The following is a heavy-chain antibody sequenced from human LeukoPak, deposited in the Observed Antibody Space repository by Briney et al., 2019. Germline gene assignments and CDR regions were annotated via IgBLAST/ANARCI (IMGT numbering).Heavy chain of an antibody. J-gene: IGHJ4*02. Sequence: SVKVSCKASGGSFSTNAIAWVRQAPGQGLEWMGGIIPIFHTANYAQKFQGRVTITADKSTSTAYMELSSLRSEDTAVYYCASPPADYYDSRDYFDYWGQGTLVTVSS. CDR2: IIPIFHTA. V-gene: IGHV1-69*06. CDR1: GGSFSTNA. D-gene: IGHD3-22*01. CDR3: ASPPADYYDSRDYFDY.